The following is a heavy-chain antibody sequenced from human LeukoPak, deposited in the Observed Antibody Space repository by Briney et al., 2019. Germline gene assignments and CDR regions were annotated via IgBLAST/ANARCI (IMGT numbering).Heavy chain of an antibody. CDR2: ISYDGSNK. CDR3: AKAPPVTTYYFDY. J-gene: IGHJ4*02. V-gene: IGHV3-30*18. D-gene: IGHD4-17*01. Sequence: GRSLRLFCAASGFTFSSYGMHWVRQAPGKGLEGVAVISYDGSNKYYADSVKGRFTIFRDNSKNTLYLQMNSLRAEDTAVYYCAKAPPVTTYYFDYWGQGTLVTVSS. CDR1: GFTFSSYG.